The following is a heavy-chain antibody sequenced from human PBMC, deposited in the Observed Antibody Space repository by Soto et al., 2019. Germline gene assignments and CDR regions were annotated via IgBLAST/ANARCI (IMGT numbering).Heavy chain of an antibody. V-gene: IGHV3-53*01. CDR3: ARDVWQLVPDYYYYGMDV. D-gene: IGHD6-6*01. J-gene: IGHJ6*02. Sequence: EVQLVESGGGLIQPGGSLRLSCAASGFTVSSNYMSWVRQAPGKGLEWVSVIYSGGSTYYADSVKGRFTISRDNSKNTLYLQMNSLGAEDTAVYYCARDVWQLVPDYYYYGMDVWGQGTTVTVSS. CDR2: IYSGGST. CDR1: GFTVSSNY.